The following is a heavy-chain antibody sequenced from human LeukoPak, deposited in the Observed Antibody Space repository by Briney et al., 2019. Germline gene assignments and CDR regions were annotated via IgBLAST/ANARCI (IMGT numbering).Heavy chain of an antibody. CDR1: GGSISSRSYY. CDR2: IYYSGST. J-gene: IGHJ6*03. Sequence: SETLSLTCTVSGGSISSRSYYWGWIRQPPGKGLEWIGNIYYSGSTYYNPSLKSRVTISVDTSKNQFSLKLSSVTAADTAVYYCARHTWKQRLGPEYYYYMDVWGKGTTVTVSS. CDR3: ARHTWKQRLGPEYYYYMDV. D-gene: IGHD6-25*01. V-gene: IGHV4-39*01.